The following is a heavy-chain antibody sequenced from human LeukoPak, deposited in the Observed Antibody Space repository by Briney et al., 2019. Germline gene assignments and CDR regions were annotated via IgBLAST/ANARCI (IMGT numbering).Heavy chain of an antibody. Sequence: SETLSLTCAVSGGSISSYYWSWIRQPPGKGLEWIGYIYYSGSANYNPSLKSRVTISVDTSENQFSLKLSSATAADTAVYYCARGAPRDYIWGSYRYDWFDPWGQGTLVTVSS. CDR3: ARGAPRDYIWGSYRYDWFDP. V-gene: IGHV4-59*01. D-gene: IGHD3-16*02. CDR1: GGSISSYY. CDR2: IYYSGSA. J-gene: IGHJ5*02.